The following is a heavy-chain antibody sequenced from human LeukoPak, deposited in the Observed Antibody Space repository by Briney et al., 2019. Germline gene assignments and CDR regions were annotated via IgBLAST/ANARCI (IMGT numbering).Heavy chain of an antibody. V-gene: IGHV3-30*18. D-gene: IGHD2-2*01. CDR1: GFTFSSYG. J-gene: IGHJ4*02. CDR3: AKDQVPYRVVPAASYDY. CDR2: ISYDGSNK. Sequence: GGSLRLSCPASGFTFSSYGMHWVRQAPGKGLEWVAGISYDGSNKYYADSVKGRFTISRDNSKNALYLQMNSLRAEDTAVYYCAKDQVPYRVVPAASYDYWGQGTLVTVSS.